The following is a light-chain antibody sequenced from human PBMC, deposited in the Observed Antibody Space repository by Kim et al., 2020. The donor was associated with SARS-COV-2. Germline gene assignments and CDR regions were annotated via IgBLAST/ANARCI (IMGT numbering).Light chain of an antibody. J-gene: IGLJ3*02. CDR1: SYNIGSNY. V-gene: IGLV1-47*01. Sequence: GQRVTISYSGSSYNIGSNYVYWYQQLPGTAPKLLIYRNNQRPSGVPDRFSGSKSGTSASLAISGLRSEDEADYYCAAWDDSLSGWVFGGGTQLTVL. CDR3: AAWDDSLSGWV. CDR2: RNN.